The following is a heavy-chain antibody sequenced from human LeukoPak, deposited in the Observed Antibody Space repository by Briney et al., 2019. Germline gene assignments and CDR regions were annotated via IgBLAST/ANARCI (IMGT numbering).Heavy chain of an antibody. CDR2: ISYDGSNK. CDR1: GFTFSSYA. V-gene: IGHV3-30*04. D-gene: IGHD3-10*01. Sequence: GGSLRLSCAASGFTFSSYAMHWVRQAPGKGLEWVAVISYDGSNKYYADSVKGRFTISRDNSKSTLYLQMNSLRAEDTAVYYCLSWFGELRDAFDIWGQGTMVTVSS. J-gene: IGHJ3*02. CDR3: LSWFGELRDAFDI.